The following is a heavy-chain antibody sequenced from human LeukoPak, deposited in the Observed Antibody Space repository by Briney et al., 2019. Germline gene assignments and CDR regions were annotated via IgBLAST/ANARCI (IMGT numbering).Heavy chain of an antibody. V-gene: IGHV1-69*13. J-gene: IGHJ3*02. D-gene: IGHD6-13*01. CDR1: GGTFSSYA. CDR3: ARESPRGSSWPNDAFDI. CDR2: IIPIFGTA. Sequence: ASVKVSCKASGGTFSSYAISWVRQAPGQGLEWMGGIIPIFGTANYAQKFQGRVTITADESTSTAYMELSSLRSEDTAVYYCARESPRGSSWPNDAFDIWGQGTMVTVSS.